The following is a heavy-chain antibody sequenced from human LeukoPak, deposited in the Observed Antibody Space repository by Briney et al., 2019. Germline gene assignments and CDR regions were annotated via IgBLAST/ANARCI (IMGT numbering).Heavy chain of an antibody. CDR2: ISGSGGST. J-gene: IGHJ3*02. D-gene: IGHD3-22*01. Sequence: PGGSPRLSCAASGFTFSSYAMSWVRQAPGKGLEWVSAISGSGGSTYYADSVKGRFTIPRDNSKNTLYLQMNSLRAEDTAVYYCARGSFYYDSTTGGSDALDIWGQGTMVTVSS. V-gene: IGHV3-23*01. CDR3: ARGSFYYDSTTGGSDALDI. CDR1: GFTFSSYA.